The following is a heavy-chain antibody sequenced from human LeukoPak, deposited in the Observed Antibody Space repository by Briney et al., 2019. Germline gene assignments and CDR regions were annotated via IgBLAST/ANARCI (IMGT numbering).Heavy chain of an antibody. D-gene: IGHD1-26*01. CDR2: IYTSGST. V-gene: IGHV4-61*02. CDR1: GGSISSGSYY. J-gene: IGHJ4*02. Sequence: SETLSLTCIVSGGSISSGSYYWSWIRQPAGKGLEWIGRIYTSGSTNYNPSLKSRVTISVDTSKNQFSLKPSSVTAADTAVYYCATEGGNYPLGYWGQGTLVTVSS. CDR3: ATEGGNYPLGY.